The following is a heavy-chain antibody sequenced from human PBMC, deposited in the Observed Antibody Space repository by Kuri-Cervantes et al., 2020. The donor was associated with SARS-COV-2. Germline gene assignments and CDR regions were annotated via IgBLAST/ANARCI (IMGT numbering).Heavy chain of an antibody. CDR2: ISNSGSTK. CDR1: EFTFSSYT. V-gene: IGHV3-48*04. J-gene: IGHJ4*02. Sequence: GESLKISCAASEFTFSSYTMHWVRQAPGKGLEWVSYISNSGSTKYYADSVKGRFTISRDNAKNTLYLQMNSLRAEDTAVYYCARDGGYSYGYQDYWGQGTRVNVSS. CDR3: ARDGGYSYGYQDY. D-gene: IGHD5-18*01.